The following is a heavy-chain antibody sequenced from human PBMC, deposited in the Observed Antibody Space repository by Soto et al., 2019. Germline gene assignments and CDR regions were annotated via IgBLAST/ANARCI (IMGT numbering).Heavy chain of an antibody. J-gene: IGHJ4*02. D-gene: IGHD4-17*01. CDR1: GFTFFSYS. Sequence: EVQLVESGGGLVKPGGSLRLSCAASGFTFFSYSMNWVRQAPGKGLEWISSISSNSDYIYYADSVKGRFTISRDNAKNSLFLHMNSLRAEDTAVYYCARVYGDYGLDYWGQGTLVTVSS. CDR3: ARVYGDYGLDY. V-gene: IGHV3-21*02. CDR2: ISSNSDYI.